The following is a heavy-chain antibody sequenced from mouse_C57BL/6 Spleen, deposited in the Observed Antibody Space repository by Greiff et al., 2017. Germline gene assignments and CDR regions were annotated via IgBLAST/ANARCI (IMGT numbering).Heavy chain of an antibody. CDR2: IDPETGGT. V-gene: IGHV1-15*01. D-gene: IGHD2-10*01. CDR1: GYTFTDYE. Sequence: QVQLQQSGAELVRPGASVTLSCKASGYTFTDYEMHWVKQTPVHGLEWIGAIDPETGGTAYNQKFKGKAILTADESSSTAYMELRSLTSEDSAVYYCTRAYPGNYEGDYAMDYWGQGTSVTVSS. CDR3: TRAYPGNYEGDYAMDY. J-gene: IGHJ4*01.